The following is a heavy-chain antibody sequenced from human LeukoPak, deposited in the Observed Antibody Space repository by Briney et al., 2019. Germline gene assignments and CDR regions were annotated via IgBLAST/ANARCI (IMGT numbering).Heavy chain of an antibody. CDR2: ISGSGGST. CDR3: AKDPGLGQQLVEPVDWFDP. D-gene: IGHD6-13*01. Sequence: GGSLRLSCAASGFTFSSYAMSGVGQAPGKGLEGVSAISGSGGSTYYADSVKGRFTISRDNSKNTLYLQMNSLRAEDPALYYCAKDPGLGQQLVEPVDWFDPWGQGTLVTVSS. V-gene: IGHV3-23*01. J-gene: IGHJ5*02. CDR1: GFTFSSYA.